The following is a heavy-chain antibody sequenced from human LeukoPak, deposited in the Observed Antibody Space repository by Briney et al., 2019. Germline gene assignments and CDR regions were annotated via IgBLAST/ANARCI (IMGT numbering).Heavy chain of an antibody. V-gene: IGHV4-34*01. CDR3: ARTYYYDSSGYDYYYGMDV. CDR2: INHSGST. CDR1: GGSFSGYY. J-gene: IGHJ6*02. Sequence: PSETLSLTCAVYGGSFSGYYWSWIRQPPGKGLEWIGEINHSGSTNYNPSLKSRVTISVDTSKNQFSLKLSSVTAADTAVYYCARTYYYDSSGYDYYYGMDVWGQGTTVTVSS. D-gene: IGHD3-22*01.